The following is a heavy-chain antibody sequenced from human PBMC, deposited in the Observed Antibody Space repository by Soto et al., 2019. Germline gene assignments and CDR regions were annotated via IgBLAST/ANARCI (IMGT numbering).Heavy chain of an antibody. CDR2: ISAYNGNT. D-gene: IGHD4-17*01. CDR1: GYTFTSYG. CDR3: ARDLYGDYFLSAGGAFDI. Sequence: QVQLVQSGAEVKKPGASVKVSCKASGYTFTSYGISWVRQAPGQGLEWMGWISAYNGNTNYAQKLQGRVTMTTDTSTSTAYMELRSLRSDDTAVYYCARDLYGDYFLSAGGAFDIWGQGTMVTVSS. J-gene: IGHJ3*02. V-gene: IGHV1-18*01.